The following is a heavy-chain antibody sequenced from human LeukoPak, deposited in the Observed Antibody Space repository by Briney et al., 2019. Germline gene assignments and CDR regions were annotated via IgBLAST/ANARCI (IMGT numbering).Heavy chain of an antibody. J-gene: IGHJ4*02. V-gene: IGHV4-61*02. CDR2: VYTSGST. CDR3: ARELTPDSRLFDH. Sequence: SDTLSLLCTVSGGPISRGSYHGSWIRRPAGKVLEWIERVYTSGSTNYNPSLKSRVTISVDTSKNQFSVKLSSVTAADTAVYYCARELTPDSRLFDHWGEGTLLSVSS. CDR1: GGPISRGSYH. D-gene: IGHD4-11*01.